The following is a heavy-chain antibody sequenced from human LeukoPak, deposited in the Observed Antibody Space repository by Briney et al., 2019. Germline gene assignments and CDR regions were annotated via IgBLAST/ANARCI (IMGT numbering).Heavy chain of an antibody. V-gene: IGHV4-59*01. J-gene: IGHJ4*02. CDR1: GGSISSYY. D-gene: IGHD5/OR15-5a*01. CDR2: IYYTGST. Sequence: SETLSLTCTVSGGSISSYYWSWIRQPPGKGLEWIGYIYYTGSTNYNPSPKSRVTISVDTSKNQFSLRLSSVTAADTAVYYCASGQFLVSNDYWGQGILVTVSS. CDR3: ASGQFLVSNDY.